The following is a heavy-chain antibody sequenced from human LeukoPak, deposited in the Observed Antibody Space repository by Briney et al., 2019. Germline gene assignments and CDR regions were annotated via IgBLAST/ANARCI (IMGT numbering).Heavy chain of an antibody. Sequence: GGSLRLSCAASGFTFSSYEMNWVRQAPGKGLEWVSYISSSGSTIYYADSVKGRFTISRDNAKNSLYLQLNSLRAEDKAVYYCARVGADCSSDRCYWTYDAFDIWGQGTMVTVSS. D-gene: IGHD2-15*01. CDR1: GFTFSSYE. CDR2: ISSSGSTI. J-gene: IGHJ3*02. V-gene: IGHV3-48*03. CDR3: ARVGADCSSDRCYWTYDAFDI.